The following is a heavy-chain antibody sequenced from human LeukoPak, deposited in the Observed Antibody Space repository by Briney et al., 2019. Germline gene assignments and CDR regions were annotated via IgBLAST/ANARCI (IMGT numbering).Heavy chain of an antibody. CDR2: ISYDGSDQ. D-gene: IGHD2-15*01. V-gene: IGHV3-30*04. CDR1: GYTFSSYA. Sequence: GGSLRLSCAASGYTFSSYAMYGVRQAPGKGLEWVAVISYDGSDQYYAHSVKGRFTISRDNSKNTLYLQVNSLRADDTAVYYCARLIVVVVAATRGYMDVWGKGTTVTVSS. J-gene: IGHJ6*03. CDR3: ARLIVVVVAATRGYMDV.